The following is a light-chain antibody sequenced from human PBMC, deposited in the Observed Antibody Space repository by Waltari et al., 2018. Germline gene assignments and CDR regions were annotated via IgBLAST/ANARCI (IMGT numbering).Light chain of an antibody. CDR3: QHRGA. V-gene: IGKV4-1*01. CDR2: WAS. CDR1: QSVLYSSNNKNY. J-gene: IGKJ1*01. Sequence: DIVMTQSPDSLAVSLGERATINCKSSQSVLYSSNNKNYLAWYQQKPGQPPKLLLYWASTRESGVPDRFSGSGSGTDFTLTISSLQAEDVAVYYCQHRGAFGQGTKVEIK.